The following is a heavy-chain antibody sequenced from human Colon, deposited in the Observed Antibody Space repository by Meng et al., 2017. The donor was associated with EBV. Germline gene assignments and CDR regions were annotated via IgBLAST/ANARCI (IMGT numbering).Heavy chain of an antibody. Sequence: QVQLQESRPGPVEPSAALSLPRTVAGDSVATGRYYWSWIRQPPGKGLEWIAYIYYTGGTNYNPSLKSRLTISLDTSKNQFSLSLRSVTAADTAVYYCARVSGRSFDPWGQGTLVTVSS. D-gene: IGHD3-10*01. J-gene: IGHJ5*02. CDR1: GDSVATGRYY. CDR2: IYYTGGT. V-gene: IGHV4-61*01. CDR3: ARVSGRSFDP.